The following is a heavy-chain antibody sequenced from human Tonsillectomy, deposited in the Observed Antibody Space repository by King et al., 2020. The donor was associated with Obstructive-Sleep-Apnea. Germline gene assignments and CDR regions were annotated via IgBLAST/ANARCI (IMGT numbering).Heavy chain of an antibody. CDR3: ARGRPQWFGERMDV. D-gene: IGHD3-10*01. J-gene: IGHJ6*01. Sequence: QLQESGTGLVKPSQTLSLTCSVSGGSISSGGYYWSWIRQHPGKGLECIGYIFYSGSTYYNPSLKSRVTISVDTAKNQFSLKLNSVTAADTAVYYCARGRPQWFGERMDVWGQGTTVTVSS. V-gene: IGHV4-31*03. CDR1: GGSISSGGYY. CDR2: IFYSGST.